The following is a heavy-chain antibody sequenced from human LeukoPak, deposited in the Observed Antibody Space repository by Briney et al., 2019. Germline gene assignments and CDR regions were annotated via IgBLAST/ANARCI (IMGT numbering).Heavy chain of an antibody. CDR1: GGSISSSISY. CDR3: ARFSGYIYGYDY. V-gene: IGHV4-39*01. D-gene: IGHD5-18*01. CDR2: TYNSWRN. Sequence: SETLSLTCTVSGGSISSSISYWGWIRQPPGKGLEWIGTTYNSWRNYYNPSLKSRVTISGDTSKNQFSLKVTSVTAADTAVYYCARFSGYIYGYDYWGQGTLVTVSS. J-gene: IGHJ4*02.